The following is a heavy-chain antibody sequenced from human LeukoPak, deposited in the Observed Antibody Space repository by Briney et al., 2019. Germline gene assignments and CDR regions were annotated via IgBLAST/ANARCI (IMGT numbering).Heavy chain of an antibody. CDR1: GFAFSSSE. Sequence: GGSLRLSCAASGFAFSSSEMNWVRQAPGRGPEWLSYISSSGDTIYYTESLQGRFTISRDNAKNSLYLQMNRLRAEDTAVYFCTRDRASNGWQNWGQGTLVTVSS. CDR2: ISSSGDTI. D-gene: IGHD6-19*01. J-gene: IGHJ4*02. CDR3: TRDRASNGWQN. V-gene: IGHV3-48*03.